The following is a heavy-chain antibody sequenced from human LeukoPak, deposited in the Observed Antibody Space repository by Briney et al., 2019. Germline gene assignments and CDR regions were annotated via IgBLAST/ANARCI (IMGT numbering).Heavy chain of an antibody. CDR3: AREVAWSVFDY. V-gene: IGHV3-30-3*01. Sequence: GGSLRLSCAASGFTFSSYAMHWVRQAPGKGLEWVAVISYDGSDKYYADSVKGRFTIPRDNSKNTLYLQMNSLRAEDTAVYYCAREVAWSVFDYWGQGTLVTVSS. CDR1: GFTFSSYA. CDR2: ISYDGSDK. D-gene: IGHD3-3*01. J-gene: IGHJ4*02.